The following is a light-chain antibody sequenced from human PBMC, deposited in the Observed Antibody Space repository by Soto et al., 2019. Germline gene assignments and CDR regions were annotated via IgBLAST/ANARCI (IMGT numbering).Light chain of an antibody. CDR3: QQRSNWPAFT. CDR1: QSVSGY. V-gene: IGKV3-11*01. CDR2: DAS. Sequence: EIVLTQSPATLSLSPGERATLPCRASQSVSGYLAWYPQKPAQAPRLLIYDASSRATGIPARFSGSGSGTDFTLTISSLEPEDFAVYYCQQRSNWPAFTFGPGTKVDIK. J-gene: IGKJ3*01.